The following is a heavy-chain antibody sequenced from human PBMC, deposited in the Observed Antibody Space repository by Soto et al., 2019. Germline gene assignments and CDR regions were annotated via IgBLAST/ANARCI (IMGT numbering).Heavy chain of an antibody. Sequence: QVQLVQSGAEVKKPGASVKVSCKASGYTFTSYGISWVRQAPGQGLEWMGWISAYNGNTNYAQKLQGRVTMTTDTSTSTDYMELRSLRSDDTAVYYCARGKIWFGELLYGMDVWGQGTTVTVSS. CDR1: GYTFTSYG. CDR3: ARGKIWFGELLYGMDV. V-gene: IGHV1-18*01. CDR2: ISAYNGNT. D-gene: IGHD3-10*01. J-gene: IGHJ6*02.